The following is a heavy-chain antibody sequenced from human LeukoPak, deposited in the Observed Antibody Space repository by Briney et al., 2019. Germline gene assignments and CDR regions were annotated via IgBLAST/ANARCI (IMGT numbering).Heavy chain of an antibody. V-gene: IGHV1-69*06. Sequence: SVKVSCKASGGTFNSYAISWVRQAPGQGLEWMGGIIPIFGTTNYARKFRGRVTLTADKSTRTAYTEPSSLRSDDTAVYYCARGGPWGAFDIWGQGTMVTVSS. CDR1: GGTFNSYA. J-gene: IGHJ3*02. D-gene: IGHD1-26*01. CDR3: ARGGPWGAFDI. CDR2: IIPIFGTT.